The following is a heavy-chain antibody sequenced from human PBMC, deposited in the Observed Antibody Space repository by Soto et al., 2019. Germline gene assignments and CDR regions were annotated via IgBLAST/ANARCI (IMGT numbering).Heavy chain of an antibody. V-gene: IGHV1-18*01. CDR3: ARDRYDILTGPNYYGMDV. D-gene: IGHD3-9*01. J-gene: IGHJ6*02. CDR1: GYTFTSYG. CDR2: ISAYNGNT. Sequence: GASVKVSFKASGYTFTSYGISWLRQAPGQGLEWMGWISAYNGNTNYAQKLQGRVTMTTDTSTSTAYMELRSLRSDDTAVYYCARDRYDILTGPNYYGMDVWGQGTTVTVSS.